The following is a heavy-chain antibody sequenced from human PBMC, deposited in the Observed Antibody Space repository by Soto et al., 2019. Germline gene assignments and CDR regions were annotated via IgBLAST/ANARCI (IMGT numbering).Heavy chain of an antibody. V-gene: IGHV1-18*01. CDR1: GYTFTSYG. J-gene: IGHJ4*02. CDR2: ISAYNGNT. D-gene: IGHD5-12*01. CDR3: ARDIRDIVATIRDGQDC. Sequence: ASVKVSCKASGYTFTSYGISWVRQAPGQGLEWMGWISAYNGNTNYAQKLQGRVTMTTDTSTSTAYMELRSLRSDDTAVYYCARDIRDIVATIRDGQDCWGQGTLVTVSS.